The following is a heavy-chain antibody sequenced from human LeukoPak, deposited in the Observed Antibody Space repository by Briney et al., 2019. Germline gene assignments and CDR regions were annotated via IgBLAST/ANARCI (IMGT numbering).Heavy chain of an antibody. CDR1: GYTFTSYG. V-gene: IGHV1-18*04. CDR3: ARDGYSRGWYDTDI. J-gene: IGHJ3*02. D-gene: IGHD6-19*01. Sequence: ASVKVSSKASGYTFTSYGISWVRQAPGQGLEWMGWISAYNGNTNYAQKLQGRVTMTTDTSTSTAYMELRSLRSDDTAVYYCARDGYSRGWYDTDIWGQGTMVTVSS. CDR2: ISAYNGNT.